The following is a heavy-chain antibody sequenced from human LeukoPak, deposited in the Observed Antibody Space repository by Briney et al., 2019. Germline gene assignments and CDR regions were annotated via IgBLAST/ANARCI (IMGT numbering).Heavy chain of an antibody. Sequence: PGGSLRLSCAASGFTVSTNYMSWVRQAPGKGLEWVSVIYAGGNTYYADSVKGRFTISRDSSRNTLYLQMNSLRAEDTAVYYCAKDLIPLQVGWTLDYWGQGTLVTVSS. J-gene: IGHJ4*02. D-gene: IGHD3/OR15-3a*01. V-gene: IGHV3-53*01. CDR2: IYAGGNT. CDR3: AKDLIPLQVGWTLDY. CDR1: GFTVSTNY.